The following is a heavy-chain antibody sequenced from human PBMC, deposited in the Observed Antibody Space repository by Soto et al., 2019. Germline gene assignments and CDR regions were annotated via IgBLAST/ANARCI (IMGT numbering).Heavy chain of an antibody. CDR2: IRSKANSYTT. V-gene: IGHV3-73*01. D-gene: IGHD1-1*01. CDR1: GFIFSDSA. CDR3: TRHEPTGTNVY. Sequence: GSLRLSCAASGFIFSDSAIHWVRQASGKGLEWVGRIRSKANSYTTEYAASVQGRFTISRDDSKNTAYLQMNRLKTEDTALYYCTRHEPTGTNVYWGQGTQVTVYS. J-gene: IGHJ4*02.